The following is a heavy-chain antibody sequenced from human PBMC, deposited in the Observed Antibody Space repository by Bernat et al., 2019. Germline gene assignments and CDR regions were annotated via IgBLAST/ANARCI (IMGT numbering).Heavy chain of an antibody. CDR2: ISYDGGNK. Sequence: QVQLVESGGGVVQPGRSLRLSCAASGFTFSSYGMHWVRQAPGKGLEWVAVISYDGGNKYYADSVKGRFTISRDNSKNTLYLQMNSLRAEDTAVYYCAKDTGVVAATPYYYGMDVWGQGTTVTVSS. V-gene: IGHV3-30*18. CDR1: GFTFSSYG. D-gene: IGHD2-15*01. CDR3: AKDTGVVAATPYYYGMDV. J-gene: IGHJ6*02.